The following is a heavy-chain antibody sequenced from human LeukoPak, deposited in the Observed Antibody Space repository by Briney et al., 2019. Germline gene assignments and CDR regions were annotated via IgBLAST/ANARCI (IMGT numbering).Heavy chain of an antibody. CDR3: ARRPGSGSTAFDY. V-gene: IGHV5-51*01. CDR2: IYHGDSDT. D-gene: IGHD3-10*01. Sequence: GESLKISCKGSGYSFSSYWIGWVRQMPGKGLEWMGIIYHGDSDTRYSPSFQGQVTISADKSISTAYVQWSSLKASDTAMYYCARRPGSGSTAFDYWGQGTLVTVSS. CDR1: GYSFSSYW. J-gene: IGHJ4*02.